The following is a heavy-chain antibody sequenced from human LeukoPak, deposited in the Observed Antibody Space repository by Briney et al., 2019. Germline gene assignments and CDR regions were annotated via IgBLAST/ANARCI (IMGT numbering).Heavy chain of an antibody. CDR2: IRYDGSNK. V-gene: IGHV3-30*02. CDR1: EFAFGDYA. Sequence: GGSLRLSCTASEFAFGDYAISWVRQAPGKGLEWVAFIRYDGSNKYYADSVKGRFTISRDNSKNTLYLQMNSLRAEDTAVYYCAKDPRRGVGFVGATFDYWGQGTLVSVSS. D-gene: IGHD1-26*01. CDR3: AKDPRRGVGFVGATFDY. J-gene: IGHJ4*02.